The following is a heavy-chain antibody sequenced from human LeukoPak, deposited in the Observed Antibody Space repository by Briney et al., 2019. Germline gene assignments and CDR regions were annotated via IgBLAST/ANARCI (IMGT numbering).Heavy chain of an antibody. D-gene: IGHD1-26*01. V-gene: IGHV3-30*18. CDR3: AKDKGREGDY. CDR1: GFTFSNYG. CDR2: ISSDGSEE. Sequence: GGSLRLSCAASGFTFSNYGMHWVRQAQGKGLEWVAVISSDGSEEYYADSVKGRFTISRGNSKNTLYLQMNSLRVEDMAVYYCAKDKGREGDYWGQGNLVTVSS. J-gene: IGHJ4*02.